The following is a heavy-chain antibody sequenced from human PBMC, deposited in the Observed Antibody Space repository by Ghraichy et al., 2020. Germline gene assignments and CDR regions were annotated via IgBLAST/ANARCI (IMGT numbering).Heavy chain of an antibody. Sequence: SETLSLTCTVSGGSISSSSDFWSWIRQPPGKGLEWIGTVYSLASTYFNPSLKSRATISVESSKSQFSLKLRSVTAADTAVYYCAIPPSDYGSGRDAFDIWGQGTMVTVSS. CDR2: VYSLAST. CDR1: GGSISSSSDF. D-gene: IGHD3-10*01. J-gene: IGHJ3*02. V-gene: IGHV4-39*01. CDR3: AIPPSDYGSGRDAFDI.